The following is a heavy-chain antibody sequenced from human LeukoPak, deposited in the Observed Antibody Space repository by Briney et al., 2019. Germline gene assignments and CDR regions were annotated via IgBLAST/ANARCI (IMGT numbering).Heavy chain of an antibody. Sequence: PSETLSLTCTVSGGSISSGGYYWSWIRQHPGKGLEWIGYIYYSGSTYYNPSLKSRVTISVDTSKNQFSLKLSSVTAADTAVYYCASRRITIFGVVIIGGWFDPWGQGTLVTVSS. CDR1: GGSISSGGYY. CDR3: ASRRITIFGVVIIGGWFDP. V-gene: IGHV4-31*03. CDR2: IYYSGST. D-gene: IGHD3-3*01. J-gene: IGHJ5*02.